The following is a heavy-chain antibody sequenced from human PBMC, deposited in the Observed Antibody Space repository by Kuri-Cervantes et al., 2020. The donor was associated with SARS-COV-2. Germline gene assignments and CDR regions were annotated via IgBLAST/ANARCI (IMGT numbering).Heavy chain of an antibody. D-gene: IGHD3-10*01. CDR2: ITGSGTTI. V-gene: IGHV3-48*03. CDR3: ARDGGSGSYRYYYYGMDV. J-gene: IGHJ6*02. CDR1: RFTFTSYA. Sequence: GESLKISCAASRFTFTSYAMSWVRQAPGKGLEWVSYITGSGTTIYYADSVKGRFTISRDNAKNSLYLQMNSLRAEDTAVYYCARDGGSGSYRYYYYGMDVWGQGTTVTVS.